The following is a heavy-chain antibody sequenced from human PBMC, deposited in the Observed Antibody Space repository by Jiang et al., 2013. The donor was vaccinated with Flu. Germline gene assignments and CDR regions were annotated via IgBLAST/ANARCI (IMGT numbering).Heavy chain of an antibody. Sequence: VQLLESGGGVVQPGRSLRLSCAASGFTFRNFGMHWVRQAPGKGLEWVAVIWYDGSNKYYADSVKGRFTISRDNSKNTLSLQMNSLRVEDTAVYYCARGDGTVTTDYWGQGTLVTVSS. V-gene: IGHV3-33*01. CDR1: GFTFRNFG. J-gene: IGHJ4*02. CDR3: ARGDGTVTTDY. CDR2: IWYDGSNK. D-gene: IGHD4-17*01.